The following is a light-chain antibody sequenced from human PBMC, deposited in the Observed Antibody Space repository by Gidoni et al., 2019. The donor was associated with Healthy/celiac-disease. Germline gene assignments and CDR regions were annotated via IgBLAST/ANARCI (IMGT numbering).Light chain of an antibody. J-gene: IGKJ1*01. CDR3: QQYGSSPWT. Sequence: EIVLTQSPGTRSLAPGERATLSCRASQSVRSRYLAWYQQKPGQAPRLLIYGASSRATGIPDRFSGSGSGTDFTLTISRLEPEDFAVYYCQQYGSSPWTFGQGTKVEIK. CDR2: GAS. V-gene: IGKV3-20*01. CDR1: QSVRSRY.